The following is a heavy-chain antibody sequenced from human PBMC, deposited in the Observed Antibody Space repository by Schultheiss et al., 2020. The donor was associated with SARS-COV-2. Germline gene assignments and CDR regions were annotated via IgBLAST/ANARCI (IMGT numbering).Heavy chain of an antibody. V-gene: IGHV4-39*07. CDR3: ARDYAYYDSSGDFDY. J-gene: IGHJ4*02. CDR2: INHSGST. CDR1: GGSISSSSYY. Sequence: SETLSLTCTVSGGSISSSSYYWSWIRQPPGKGLEWIGEINHSGSTNYNPSLKSRVTISVDTSKNQFSLKLSSVTAADTAVYYCARDYAYYDSSGDFDYWGQGTLVTVSS. D-gene: IGHD3-22*01.